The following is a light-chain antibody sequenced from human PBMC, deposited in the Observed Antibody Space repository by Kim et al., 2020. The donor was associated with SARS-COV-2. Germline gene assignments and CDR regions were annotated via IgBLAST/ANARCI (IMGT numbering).Light chain of an antibody. Sequence: ELTQPPSTSGTPGQRVSISCSGTSSNIGTNYVYWYQQLPGTAPKLLIFRNSQRSSGVPDRFSGSRSGTSASLAISGLRSEDEADYYCATWDDSLTGWVFGGGTQLTVL. CDR1: SSNIGTNY. J-gene: IGLJ3*02. CDR3: ATWDDSLTGWV. V-gene: IGLV1-47*01. CDR2: RNS.